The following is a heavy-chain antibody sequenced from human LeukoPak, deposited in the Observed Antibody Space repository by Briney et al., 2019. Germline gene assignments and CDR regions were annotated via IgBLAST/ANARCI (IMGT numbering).Heavy chain of an antibody. CDR1: GFTFNNYW. CDR2: ISQDGSEE. V-gene: IGHV3-7*01. Sequence: PGGSLRLSCAASGFTFNNYWLTWVRQAPGKGLEWVAKISQDGSEEYYVDSVKGRFTISRDSGKNSLYLQMNSLRVEDTAVYYCARAVGSSGCDYWGQGTLVTVSS. J-gene: IGHJ4*02. CDR3: ARAVGSSGCDY. D-gene: IGHD3-22*01.